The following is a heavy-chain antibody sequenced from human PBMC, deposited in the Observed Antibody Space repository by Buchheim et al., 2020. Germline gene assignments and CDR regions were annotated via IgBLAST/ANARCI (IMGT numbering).Heavy chain of an antibody. V-gene: IGHV3-48*03. CDR2: ISSSGSTI. CDR3: ARGFATETSAG. J-gene: IGHJ4*02. D-gene: IGHD4-17*01. CDR1: GFTFSSYE. Sequence: EVQLVESGGGLVQPGGSLRLSCAASGFTFSSYEMHWVRQAPGKGLEWVSYISSSGSTIDYADSVKGRFTISRDNAKNSLYLQMSSLGAEDTAGYYGARGFATETSAGWGQETL.